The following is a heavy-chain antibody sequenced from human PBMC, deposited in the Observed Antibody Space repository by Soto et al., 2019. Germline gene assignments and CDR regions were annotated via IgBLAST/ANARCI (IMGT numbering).Heavy chain of an antibody. D-gene: IGHD3-3*01. CDR1: GGSISSYY. V-gene: IGHV4-59*08. CDR3: ARHDGRGFWSGQKYYYYYYMDV. Sequence: SETLSLTCTVSGGSISSYYWSWIRQPPGKGLEWIGYIYYSGSTNYNPSLKSRVTISVDTSKNQFSLKLSSVTAADTAVYYCARHDGRGFWSGQKYYYYYYMDVWGKGTTVTVSS. J-gene: IGHJ6*03. CDR2: IYYSGST.